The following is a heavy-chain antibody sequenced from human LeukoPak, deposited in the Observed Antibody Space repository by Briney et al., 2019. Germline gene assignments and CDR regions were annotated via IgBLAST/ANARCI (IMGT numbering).Heavy chain of an antibody. CDR1: GFTFDDYG. D-gene: IGHD3-10*01. Sequence: GGSLRLSCAASGFTFDDYGMSWVRQAPGKGLEWVSTISGVGDATYYADSVKGRFTISRDNSKNTLYLQMNSLRAEDTAVYYCARDSSMLRGPLVIYFFDFWGQGTLVTVSS. J-gene: IGHJ4*02. CDR3: ARDSSMLRGPLVIYFFDF. CDR2: ISGVGDAT. V-gene: IGHV3-23*01.